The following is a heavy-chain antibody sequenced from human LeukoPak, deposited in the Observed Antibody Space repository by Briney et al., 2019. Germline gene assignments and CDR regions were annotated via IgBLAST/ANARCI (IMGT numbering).Heavy chain of an antibody. CDR3: AKGALGASGYFDL. Sequence: GSLRLSCAASGFTFNTNAMGWVRQAPGKGLEWVSAISGSGGSTYYADSVKGRFTISRDNSKNTLYLQMNSLRAEDTAVYYCAKGALGASGYFDLWGRGTLVTVSS. J-gene: IGHJ2*01. D-gene: IGHD1-26*01. CDR1: GFTFNTNA. V-gene: IGHV3-23*01. CDR2: ISGSGGST.